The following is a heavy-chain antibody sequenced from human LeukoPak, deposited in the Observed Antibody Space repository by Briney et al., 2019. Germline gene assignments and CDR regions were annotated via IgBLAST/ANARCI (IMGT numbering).Heavy chain of an antibody. CDR1: GFTFISYW. D-gene: IGHD6-13*01. V-gene: IGHV3-7*01. Sequence: SGGSLRLSCAASGFTFISYWMSWVRQAPGKGLEWVANIKQDGSEKYYVDSVKGRFTISTDNAKNSLYLQTNSLRAEDTAVYYCARIAAAYYSYYMDVWGKGTTVTVSS. J-gene: IGHJ6*03. CDR2: IKQDGSEK. CDR3: ARIAAAYYSYYMDV.